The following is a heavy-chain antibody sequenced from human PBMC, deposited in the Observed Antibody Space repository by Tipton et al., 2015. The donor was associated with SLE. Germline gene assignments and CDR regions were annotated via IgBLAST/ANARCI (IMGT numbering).Heavy chain of an antibody. CDR3: AAQPVAGLWYFDL. Sequence: LRLSCTVSGGSISSYYWSWIRQPPGKGLEWIGYIYYSGSTNYNPTLKSRVTISVDTSKNQFSLKLSSVTAADTAVYYCAAQPVAGLWYFDLWGRGTLVTVSS. CDR2: IYYSGST. CDR1: GGSISSYY. V-gene: IGHV4-59*01. D-gene: IGHD1-14*01. J-gene: IGHJ2*01.